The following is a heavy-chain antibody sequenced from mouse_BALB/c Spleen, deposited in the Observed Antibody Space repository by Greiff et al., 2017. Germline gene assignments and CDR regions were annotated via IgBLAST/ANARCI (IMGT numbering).Heavy chain of an antibody. D-gene: IGHD3-2*01. CDR2: IDPENGDT. Sequence: EVKLVESGAELVRSGASVKLSCTASGFNIKDYYMHWVKQRPEQGLEWIGWIDPENGDTEYAPKFQGKATMTADTSSNTAYLQLSSLTSEDTAVYYCNALDSSGYEDYWGQGTTLTVSS. J-gene: IGHJ2*01. V-gene: IGHV14-4*02. CDR3: NALDSSGYEDY. CDR1: GFNIKDYY.